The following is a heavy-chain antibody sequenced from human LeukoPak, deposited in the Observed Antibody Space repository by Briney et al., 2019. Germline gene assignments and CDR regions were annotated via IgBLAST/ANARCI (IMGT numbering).Heavy chain of an antibody. J-gene: IGHJ4*02. D-gene: IGHD2-2*02. CDR1: GFTFSTYW. CDR2: MKQDGSEE. Sequence: SGGSLRLSCAASGFTFSTYWMSWVRQAPGKGLEWVANMKQDGSEEYYVDSVKGRFTISRDNAKNSLYLQMNSLRSDDTAVYYCARVAYQLLYDYFDYWGQGTLVTVSS. V-gene: IGHV3-7*05. CDR3: ARVAYQLLYDYFDY.